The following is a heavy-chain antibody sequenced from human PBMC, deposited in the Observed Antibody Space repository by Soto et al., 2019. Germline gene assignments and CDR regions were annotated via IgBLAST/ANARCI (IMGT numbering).Heavy chain of an antibody. CDR3: ARAIGYSYGYSNYFDY. V-gene: IGHV4-59*01. Sequence: SETLSLACTVSGGSISSYYWSWIRQPPGKGLEWIGYIYYSGSTNYNPSLKSRVTISVDTSKNQFSLKLSSVTAADTAVYYCARAIGYSYGYSNYFDYWGQGTLVTVSS. CDR1: GGSISSYY. CDR2: IYYSGST. J-gene: IGHJ4*02. D-gene: IGHD5-18*01.